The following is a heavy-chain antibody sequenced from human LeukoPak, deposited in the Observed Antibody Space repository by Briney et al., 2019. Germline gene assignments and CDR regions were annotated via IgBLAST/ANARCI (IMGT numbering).Heavy chain of an antibody. Sequence: SETLSLTCGVSGGSISTTNWWTWVRQPPGEGLEWIGEVHLSGRTHYNPSLESRVTMSVDMSENHISLRLTSVTAADTAVYYCARRRAEGGSNGHYSWFDPWGQGILVTVSS. CDR3: ARRRAEGGSNGHYSWFDP. CDR2: VHLSGRT. D-gene: IGHD6-13*01. V-gene: IGHV4-4*02. J-gene: IGHJ5*02. CDR1: GGSISTTNW.